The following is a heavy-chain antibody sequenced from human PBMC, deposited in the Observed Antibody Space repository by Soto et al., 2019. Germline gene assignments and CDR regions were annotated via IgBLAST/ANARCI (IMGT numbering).Heavy chain of an antibody. CDR3: ARETMTTVTTFWFDP. CDR1: GGSISSGGYY. D-gene: IGHD4-17*01. J-gene: IGHJ5*02. V-gene: IGHV4-31*03. CDR2: IYYSGST. Sequence: SETLSLTCTVSGGSISSGGYYWSWIRQHPGKGLEWIGYIYYSGSTYYNQSLKSRVTISVDTSKNQFSLKLSSVTAADTAVYYCARETMTTVTTFWFDPWGQGTLVTVSS.